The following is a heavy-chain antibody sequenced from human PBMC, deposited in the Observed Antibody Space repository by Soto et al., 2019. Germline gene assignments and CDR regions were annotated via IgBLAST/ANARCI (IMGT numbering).Heavy chain of an antibody. D-gene: IGHD3-10*01. CDR2: ISGSGGST. CDR3: AKDRNIVLLWFGELPSFDY. CDR1: GFTFSSYA. J-gene: IGHJ4*02. V-gene: IGHV3-23*01. Sequence: GGSLRLSCAASGFTFSSYAMSWVRQAPGKGLEWVSAISGSGGSTYYADSVKGRFTISRDNSKNTLYLQMNSLRAEDTAVYYWAKDRNIVLLWFGELPSFDYWGQGTLVTVSS.